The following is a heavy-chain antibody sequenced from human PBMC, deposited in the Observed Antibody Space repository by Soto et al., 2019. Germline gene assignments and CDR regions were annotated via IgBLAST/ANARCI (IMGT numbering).Heavy chain of an antibody. Sequence: NPSETLSLTCTVSGGSISSSSYYWGWIRQPPGKGLEWIGSIYYSGSTYYNPSLKSRVTISVDTSKNQFSLKLSSVTAADTAVYYCARHVAVAGNLYYFDYWGQGTLVTVSS. CDR1: GGSISSSSYY. V-gene: IGHV4-39*01. CDR2: IYYSGST. CDR3: ARHVAVAGNLYYFDY. J-gene: IGHJ4*02. D-gene: IGHD6-19*01.